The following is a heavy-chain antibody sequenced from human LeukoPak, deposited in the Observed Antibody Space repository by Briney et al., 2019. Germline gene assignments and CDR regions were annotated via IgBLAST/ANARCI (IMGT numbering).Heavy chain of an antibody. D-gene: IGHD5-24*01. CDR2: INSDGINT. J-gene: IGHJ4*02. CDR1: GFTFSNYW. Sequence: GGSLRLSCAASGFTFSNYWMHWVRQAPGKGLVWVSRINSDGINTSYADSVKGRFTISRDNAKNTLNLQMNSLRAVDTAVYYCAKDDGWVQYANWGQGTLVTVSS. V-gene: IGHV3-74*01. CDR3: AKDDGWVQYAN.